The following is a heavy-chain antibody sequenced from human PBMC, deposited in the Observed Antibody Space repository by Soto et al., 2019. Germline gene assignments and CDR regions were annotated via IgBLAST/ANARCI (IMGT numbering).Heavy chain of an antibody. CDR2: ISYDGSNK. D-gene: IGHD1-26*01. J-gene: IGHJ6*02. CDR1: GFTFSSYA. V-gene: IGHV3-30-3*01. CDR3: ARDVGARSYYYYGMDV. Sequence: PGGSLRLSCAASGFTFSSYAMHWVRQAPGKGLEWVAVISYDGSNKYYADSVKGRFTTSRDNSKNTLYLQMNSLRAEDTAVYYCARDVGARSYYYYGMDVWGQGTTVTVSS.